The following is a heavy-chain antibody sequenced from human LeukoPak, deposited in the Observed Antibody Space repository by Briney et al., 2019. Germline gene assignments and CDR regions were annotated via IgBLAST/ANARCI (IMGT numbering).Heavy chain of an antibody. D-gene: IGHD2-15*01. CDR1: GFTFSSDS. CDR3: ASIYCSGGSCYD. J-gene: IGHJ4*02. V-gene: IGHV3-21*01. CDR2: ISSSSYI. Sequence: PGGSLRLSCTASGFTFSSDSMNWVWQAPGKGLDWVSSISSSSYIYYAESVKGRFTIARDNAKNSLYLQMNSLRAEDTAVYYCASIYCSGGSCYDWGQGTLVTVSS.